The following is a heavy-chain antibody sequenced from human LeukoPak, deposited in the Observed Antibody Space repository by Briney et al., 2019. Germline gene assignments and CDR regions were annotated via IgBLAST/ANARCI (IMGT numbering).Heavy chain of an antibody. CDR3: ARDPRYNVGGYDYRWREEYYFDY. D-gene: IGHD5-12*01. CDR2: ISSSSSYI. V-gene: IGHV3-21*04. Sequence: PGGSLRLSCAASGFTFSSYSMNWVRQAPGKGLEWVSSISSSSSYIYYADSAKGRFTISRDNAKNSLYLQMNSLRAEDTAVYYCARDPRYNVGGYDYRWREEYYFDYWGQGTLVTVSS. J-gene: IGHJ4*02. CDR1: GFTFSSYS.